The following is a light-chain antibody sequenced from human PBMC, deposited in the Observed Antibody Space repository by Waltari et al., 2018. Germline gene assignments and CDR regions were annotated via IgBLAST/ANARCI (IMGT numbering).Light chain of an antibody. J-gene: IGKJ2*03. CDR3: GQGTHWPYS. CDR2: KVF. CDR1: QSLIHSDGNTY. Sequence: DVVRTQSPLSLPITPGQAASISCKSSQSLIHSDGNTYLSWYQQKPGQPPSLLIYKVFDRDSGVPDRFSGSGAVTYFTLKISSVEAEDVGVYYCGQGTHWPYSFGQGTKVEIK. V-gene: IGKV2-30*02.